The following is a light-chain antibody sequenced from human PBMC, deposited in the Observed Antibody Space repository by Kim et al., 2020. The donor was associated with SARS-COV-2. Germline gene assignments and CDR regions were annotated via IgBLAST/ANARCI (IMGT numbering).Light chain of an antibody. CDR2: GAS. V-gene: IGKV3-15*01. Sequence: SVSPGGRAPLSCRASQSVSSNLAWYQHKPGQAPSLLIYGASTRAAGIPARFGGSGSGTEFTLTISSLQSEDFVLYFCQQYNNWPYTFGQGTKLEIK. J-gene: IGKJ2*01. CDR3: QQYNNWPYT. CDR1: QSVSSN.